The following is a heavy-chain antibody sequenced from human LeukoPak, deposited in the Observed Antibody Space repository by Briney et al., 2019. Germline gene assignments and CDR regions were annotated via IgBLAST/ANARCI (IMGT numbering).Heavy chain of an antibody. J-gene: IGHJ4*02. CDR1: GFTFSSYA. V-gene: IGHV3-30-3*01. D-gene: IGHD6-19*01. CDR2: ISYDGSNK. Sequence: GGSLRLSCVASGFTFSSYAMHWVRQAPGKGLEWVAVISYDGSNKYYADSVKGRFTISRDNSKNTLYLQMNSLRAEDTAVYYCARESSSGWYEHFDYWGQGTLVTVSS. CDR3: ARESSSGWYEHFDY.